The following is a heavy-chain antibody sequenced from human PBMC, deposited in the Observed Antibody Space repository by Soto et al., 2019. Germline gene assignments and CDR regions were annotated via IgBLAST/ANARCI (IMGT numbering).Heavy chain of an antibody. V-gene: IGHV1-3*01. CDR1: GYTFTRYT. CDR3: ARGIATGQLDP. Sequence: QVQLVQSGAEVKKPGASVKISCKASGYTFTRYTMNWVRQAPGQRLEWMGWINPDNGNTKSSQKFQDRVIITRDTSESTAYMHQSSLRSEDTAVYYCARGIATGQLDPWGQGTLVTVSS. J-gene: IGHJ5*02. D-gene: IGHD2-15*01. CDR2: INPDNGNT.